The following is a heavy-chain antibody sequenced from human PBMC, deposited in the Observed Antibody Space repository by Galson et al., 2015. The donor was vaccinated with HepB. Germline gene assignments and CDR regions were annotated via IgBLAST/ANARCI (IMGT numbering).Heavy chain of an antibody. D-gene: IGHD4-11*01. CDR1: GFSFSYHA. Sequence: SLRLSCAASGFSFSYHAIHWVRQAPGKGLEWLAATSYDGNYKYYVDSVKGRFTISRDNSKDTLYLQMDRLRPDDTAVYCCARQSEPGYSAHPLDYWGLGTLVTVSS. V-gene: IGHV3-30*03. J-gene: IGHJ4*02. CDR3: ARQSEPGYSAHPLDY. CDR2: TSYDGNYK.